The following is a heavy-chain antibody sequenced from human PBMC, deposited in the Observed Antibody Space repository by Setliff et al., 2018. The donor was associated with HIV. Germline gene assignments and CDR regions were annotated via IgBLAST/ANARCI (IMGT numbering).Heavy chain of an antibody. J-gene: IGHJ5*02. CDR3: SRVHSPLYYDILTGYLDP. D-gene: IGHD3-9*01. V-gene: IGHV3-49*04. Sequence: GGSLRLSCTASGFTFGDYAMTWVRQAPGKGLEWVGFINSNTYGGTTDYAASVKGRFTISRDDSKSSAYLLMNSLKTEDTAVYYCSRVHSPLYYDILTGYLDPWGQGTRVTVSS. CDR2: INSNTYGGTT. CDR1: GFTFGDYA.